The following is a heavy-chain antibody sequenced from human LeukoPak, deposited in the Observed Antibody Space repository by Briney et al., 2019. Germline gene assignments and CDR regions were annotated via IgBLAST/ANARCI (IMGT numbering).Heavy chain of an antibody. CDR2: GYYSGIT. J-gene: IGHJ6*02. Sequence: PSESLALNCTVAGCPISIYCWSWIRQPPGPGLAWIGYGYYSGITTDNPSLRSRVAVSVDTSKNQFSLTLTSVTAADTAVYYCARDRSGYSGSGSLSYYYNYGLDVWGQGTTVTVSS. V-gene: IGHV4-59*01. D-gene: IGHD3-10*01. CDR3: ARDRSGYSGSGSLSYYYNYGLDV. CDR1: GCPISIYC.